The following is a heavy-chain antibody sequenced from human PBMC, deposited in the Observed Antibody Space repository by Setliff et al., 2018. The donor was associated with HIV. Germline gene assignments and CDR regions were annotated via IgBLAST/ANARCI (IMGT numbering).Heavy chain of an antibody. CDR2: ISGGGSPI. D-gene: IGHD1-1*01. V-gene: IGHV3-48*04. CDR3: AKVKGKTGIQFYYGMDF. Sequence: PGGSMRLSCAASGFTFSSYTLKGVRQAPGQGLLWISYISGGGSPIDLANSVKGRFIISRDNAKNALYLQMNSLRAEDAAVYYCAKVKGKTGIQFYYGMDFW. J-gene: IGHJ6*01. CDR1: GFTFSSYT.